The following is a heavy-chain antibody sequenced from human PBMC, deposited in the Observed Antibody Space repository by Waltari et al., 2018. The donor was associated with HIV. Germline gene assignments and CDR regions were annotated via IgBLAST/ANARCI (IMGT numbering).Heavy chain of an antibody. V-gene: IGHV3-74*02. J-gene: IGHJ4*02. CDR1: GFNFRSYW. CDR2: INVDGSDT. D-gene: IGHD2-2*01. CDR3: TRDMSTYGHEFDY. Sequence: VQLVESGGKLVQPGGSLRLSCAASGFNFRSYWMHWIRHVPGKGLVWVSHINVDGSDTSYLECGKGRFTISRDNANNTLYIQMNNMIVGDTAKYCCTRDMSTYGHEFDYWGQGTLVTVAS.